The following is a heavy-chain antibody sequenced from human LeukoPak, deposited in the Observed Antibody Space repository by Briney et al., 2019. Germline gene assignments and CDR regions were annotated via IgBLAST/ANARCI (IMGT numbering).Heavy chain of an antibody. CDR3: ARGGGLDV. CDR1: GFSSSGHA. D-gene: IGHD3-16*01. J-gene: IGHJ6*02. Sequence: GGSLRLSCAASGFSSSGHAMHWVREAPGKGLEWVAVISYDGSNNYFAESVKGRFTVSRDNSKSTLYLQMNSLRTEDTAVYYCARGGGLDVWGQGATVTVSS. CDR2: ISYDGSNN. V-gene: IGHV3-30-3*01.